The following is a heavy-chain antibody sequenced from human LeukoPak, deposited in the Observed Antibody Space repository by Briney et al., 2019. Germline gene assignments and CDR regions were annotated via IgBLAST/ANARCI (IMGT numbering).Heavy chain of an antibody. V-gene: IGHV3-7*01. Sequence: GGPLRLSCAASGFTFSSYWMSWVRQAPGKGLEWVANIKQDGSEKYYVDSVKGRFTISRDNAKNSLYLQMNSLRAEDTAVYYCARDGRDSSGWFCAFDYWGQGTLVTVSS. CDR1: GFTFSSYW. CDR2: IKQDGSEK. CDR3: ARDGRDSSGWFCAFDY. D-gene: IGHD6-19*01. J-gene: IGHJ4*02.